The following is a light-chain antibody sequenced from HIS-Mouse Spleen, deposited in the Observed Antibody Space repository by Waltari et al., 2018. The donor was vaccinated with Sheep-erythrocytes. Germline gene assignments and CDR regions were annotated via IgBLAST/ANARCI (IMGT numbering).Light chain of an antibody. CDR3: QAWDSSTVV. CDR2: QDS. CDR1: KWGDKY. J-gene: IGLJ2*01. Sequence: SYELTQPPSVSVSTGQTASITCSGDKWGDKYACWYQQKPGHSPVLVIYQDSKRPSGFPERFSGSHTGNTATLSISWTQAMDEADYYCQAWDSSTVVFGGGTKLTVL. V-gene: IGLV3-1*01.